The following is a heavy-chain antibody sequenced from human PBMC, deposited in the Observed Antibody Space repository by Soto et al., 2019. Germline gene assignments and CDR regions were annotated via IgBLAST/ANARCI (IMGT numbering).Heavy chain of an antibody. CDR1: GYTFTSYY. CDR2: INPSGGST. D-gene: IGHD1-26*01. CDR3: AREEVGATNVPFYGMDV. J-gene: IGHJ6*02. V-gene: IGHV1-46*01. Sequence: ASVKVSCKASGYTFTSYYMHWVRQAPGQGLEWMGIINPSGGSTSYAQKFQGRVTMTRDTSTSTVYMELSSLRSEDTAVYYCAREEVGATNVPFYGMDVWGQGTTVTVSS.